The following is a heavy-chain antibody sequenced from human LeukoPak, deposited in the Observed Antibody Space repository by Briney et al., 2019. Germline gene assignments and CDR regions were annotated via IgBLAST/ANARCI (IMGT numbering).Heavy chain of an antibody. Sequence: PGGSLRLSCAASGFTFSRYDMHWVRQATGKGLEWVSAIGTAGDTYYPGSVKGRFTISRDNSKNTLYLQMNSLRAEDTAVYYCARAPPSGMDVWGQGTTVTVSS. CDR1: GFTFSRYD. CDR3: ARAPPSGMDV. J-gene: IGHJ6*02. V-gene: IGHV3-13*01. CDR2: IGTAGDT.